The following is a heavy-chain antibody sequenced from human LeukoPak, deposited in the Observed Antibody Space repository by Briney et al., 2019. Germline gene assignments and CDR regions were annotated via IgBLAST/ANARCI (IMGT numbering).Heavy chain of an antibody. Sequence: GGSLRLSCAASGFTFDDYGMGWVRQVPGKGLEWVGRIKSKTDGGTTDYAAPVKGRFTISRDDPKNTLYLQMNSLKTEDTAVYYCTTDPITYYDSSGYYYEFDYWGQGTLVTVSS. V-gene: IGHV3-15*01. J-gene: IGHJ4*02. CDR3: TTDPITYYDSSGYYYEFDY. CDR2: IKSKTDGGTT. CDR1: GFTFDDYG. D-gene: IGHD3-22*01.